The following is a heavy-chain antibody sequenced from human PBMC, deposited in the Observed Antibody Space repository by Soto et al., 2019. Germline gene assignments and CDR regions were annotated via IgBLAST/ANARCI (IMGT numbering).Heavy chain of an antibody. J-gene: IGHJ4*02. CDR2: IKQDGSEK. CDR1: GFTFSSYW. V-gene: IGHV3-7*01. Sequence: GGSLRLSCAASGFTFSSYWMSWVRQAPGKGLEWVANIKQDGSEKYYVDSVKGRFTISRDNAKNSLYLQMNSLRAEDTAVYYCASHYDILTGYYSDWGQGTLVTVSS. CDR3: ASHYDILTGYYSD. D-gene: IGHD3-9*01.